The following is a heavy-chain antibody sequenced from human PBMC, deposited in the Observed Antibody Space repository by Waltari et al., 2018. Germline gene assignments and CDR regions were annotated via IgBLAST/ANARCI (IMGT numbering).Heavy chain of an antibody. V-gene: IGHV4-34*01. J-gene: IGHJ4*02. CDR2: INHSGST. Sequence: QVQLQQWGAGLLKPSETLSLTCAVYGGSFSGYYWSWIRQPPGKGLEWIGEINHSGSTNYNPSLKIRVTISVDTSKNQFSLKLSSVTAADTAVYYCARKQWLGYYFDYWGQGTLVTVSS. CDR3: ARKQWLGYYFDY. CDR1: GGSFSGYY. D-gene: IGHD6-19*01.